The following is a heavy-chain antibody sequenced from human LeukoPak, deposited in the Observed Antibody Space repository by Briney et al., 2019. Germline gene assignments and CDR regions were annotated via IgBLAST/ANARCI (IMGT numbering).Heavy chain of an antibody. CDR1: GYSFTSYW. D-gene: IGHD5-18*01. CDR3: ASHGTRGYRYGYPSAIDAFDI. CDR2: IYPGDSDT. V-gene: IGHV5-51*01. Sequence: GESLKISCKGSGYSFTSYWIGWVRQMPGKGLEWMGIIYPGDSDTRYSPSFQGQVTISADKSISTAYLQWSSLKASDTAMYYCASHGTRGYRYGYPSAIDAFDIWGQGTMVTVSS. J-gene: IGHJ3*02.